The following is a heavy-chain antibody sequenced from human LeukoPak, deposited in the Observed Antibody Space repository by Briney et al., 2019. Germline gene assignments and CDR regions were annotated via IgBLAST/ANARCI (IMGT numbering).Heavy chain of an antibody. V-gene: IGHV3-21*01. D-gene: IGHD1-1*01. CDR2: ISSSRSNI. CDR3: ASDLRGLDSL. Sequence: SGGSLRLSCAASGFAFSAYVMNWVRQAPGKGLEWVSSISSSRSNIYYSDSVKGRFTISRDNARNSLFLQMNSLRLEDTAVYYCASDLRGLDSLWGQGTLVSVSS. J-gene: IGHJ4*02. CDR1: GFAFSAYV.